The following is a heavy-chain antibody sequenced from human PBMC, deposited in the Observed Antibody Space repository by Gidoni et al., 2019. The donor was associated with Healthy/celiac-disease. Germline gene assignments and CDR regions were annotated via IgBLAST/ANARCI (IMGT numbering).Heavy chain of an antibody. CDR3: AGGGRADDAFDI. Sequence: EVQLVESGGGLVQPGRSLRLSCAASGFTFDDYAMHWVRQAPGKGLEWVSGISWNSGSIGYADSVKGRFTISRDNAKNSLYLQMNSLRAEDTALYYCAGGGRADDAFDIWGQGTMVTVSS. D-gene: IGHD3-3*01. V-gene: IGHV3-9*01. CDR1: GFTFDDYA. J-gene: IGHJ3*02. CDR2: ISWNSGSI.